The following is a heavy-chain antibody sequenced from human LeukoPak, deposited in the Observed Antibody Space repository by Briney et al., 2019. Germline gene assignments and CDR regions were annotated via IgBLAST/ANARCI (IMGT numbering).Heavy chain of an antibody. CDR2: ISSSGSTT. Sequence: PGGSLRLSCAASGFTFSSYEMNWVRQAPGKGLEWVSYISSSGSTTYYADSVKGRFTIFRDNAKNSLYLQMNSLRAEDTAVFYCAKDGSRSREVFPYYYGSGRLQYMDVWGKGTTVIISS. D-gene: IGHD3-10*01. J-gene: IGHJ6*03. V-gene: IGHV3-48*03. CDR3: AKDGSRSREVFPYYYGSGRLQYMDV. CDR1: GFTFSSYE.